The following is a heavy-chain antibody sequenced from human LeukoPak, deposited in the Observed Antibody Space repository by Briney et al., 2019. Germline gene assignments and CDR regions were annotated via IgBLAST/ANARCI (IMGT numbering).Heavy chain of an antibody. CDR3: ARHNPNRGRYFDWLPFDP. Sequence: PSETLSLTCTVSGDSISFSTFYGGWIRQPPGKGLEWIGSIKYSGNTHYNPSLKSRVTISVDTSKNQFSLKLSSVTAADTAVYYCARHNPNRGRYFDWLPFDPWGQGTLVTVSS. J-gene: IGHJ5*02. V-gene: IGHV4-39*01. CDR1: GDSISFSTFY. D-gene: IGHD3-9*01. CDR2: IKYSGNT.